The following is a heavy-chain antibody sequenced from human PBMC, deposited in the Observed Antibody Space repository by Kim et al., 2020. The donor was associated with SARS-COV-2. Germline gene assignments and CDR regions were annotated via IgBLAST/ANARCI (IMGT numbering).Heavy chain of an antibody. J-gene: IGHJ4*02. CDR2: MVPSCGTA. CDR3: VLSSGYDSYFDY. D-gene: IGHD3-22*01. CDR1: GGTFLRSS. Sequence: SVKVSCKASGGTFLRSSIRWVRPAPGQGLEWMGGMVPSCGTANYAQKFQGRVTITADESTSTAYMELSSLRSEDTAVYYCVLSSGYDSYFDYWGQGTLVTVSS. V-gene: IGHV1-69*13.